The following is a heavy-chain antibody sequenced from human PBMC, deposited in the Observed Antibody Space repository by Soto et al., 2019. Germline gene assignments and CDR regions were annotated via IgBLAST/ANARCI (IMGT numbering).Heavy chain of an antibody. CDR2: IKSKKDGGAT. J-gene: IGHJ3*02. Sequence: GGSLRLSCAASGLTFVNARMNWVRQAPGKGLEWVGGIKSKKDGGATEYSATVEDGFTISRDDSKDTLYLQMNSLKTEDTAMYYCTTDAQWGIWGQGTMVTVSS. V-gene: IGHV3-15*07. CDR1: GLTFVNAR. CDR3: TTDAQWGI. D-gene: IGHD7-27*01.